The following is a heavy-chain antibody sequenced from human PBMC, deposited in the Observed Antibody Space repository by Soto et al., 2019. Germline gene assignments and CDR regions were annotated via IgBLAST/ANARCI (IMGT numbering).Heavy chain of an antibody. CDR1: GYTFTGYY. Sequence: QVQLVQSGAEVKKPGASVKVSCKASGYTFTGYYMHWVRQAPGQGLEWMGWINPNSGGTNYAQKFQGRVTMTRDTSISTAYMELSRLRSDDTAVYYCAGEYQLLYRGYYYGMDVWGQGTTVTVSS. J-gene: IGHJ6*02. D-gene: IGHD2-2*02. V-gene: IGHV1-2*02. CDR2: INPNSGGT. CDR3: AGEYQLLYRGYYYGMDV.